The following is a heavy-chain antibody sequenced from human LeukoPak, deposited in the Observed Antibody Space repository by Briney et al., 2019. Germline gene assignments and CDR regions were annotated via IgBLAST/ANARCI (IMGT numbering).Heavy chain of an antibody. Sequence: GGSLRLSCAASGFTFSSYSMNWVRQAPGKGLEWVSSISSSSSYIYYADSVKGRFTISRDNAKNSLYLQMNSLRAEDTAVYYCARAIPPSWYYMDVWGKGTTVTVSS. V-gene: IGHV3-21*01. J-gene: IGHJ6*03. D-gene: IGHD2-2*01. CDR3: ARAIPPSWYYMDV. CDR2: ISSSSSYI. CDR1: GFTFSSYS.